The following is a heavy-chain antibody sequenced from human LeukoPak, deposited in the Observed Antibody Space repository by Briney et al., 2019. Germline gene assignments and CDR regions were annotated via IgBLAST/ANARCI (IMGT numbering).Heavy chain of an antibody. Sequence: GESLKISCKGSGFSFTSYWIGWVRQMPGKGLEWMGIIYPGDSDTRYSPSFQGQVTISADKSISTAYLQWSSLKASDTAMYYCATTPYWNSANHRADYYYYMDVWGKGTTVTVSS. D-gene: IGHD1-7*01. V-gene: IGHV5-51*01. CDR3: ATTPYWNSANHRADYYYYMDV. CDR1: GFSFTSYW. CDR2: IYPGDSDT. J-gene: IGHJ6*03.